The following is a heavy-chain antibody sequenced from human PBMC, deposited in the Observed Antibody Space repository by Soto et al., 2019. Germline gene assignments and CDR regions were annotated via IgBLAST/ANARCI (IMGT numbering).Heavy chain of an antibody. CDR1: AYAFTSYG. J-gene: IGHJ6*02. CDR2: ISAYNGNS. D-gene: IGHD2-15*01. CDR3: AKGPCSDGNCYGREDV. V-gene: IGHV1-18*04. Sequence: ASVKVSCKGSAYAFTSYGITWVRQAPGQGLEWVGWISAYNGNSNYAQKYEGRVTMTTDTSTSTAYMELRSLRVEDTAVYYCAKGPCSDGNCYGREDVWGQGTTVTVSS.